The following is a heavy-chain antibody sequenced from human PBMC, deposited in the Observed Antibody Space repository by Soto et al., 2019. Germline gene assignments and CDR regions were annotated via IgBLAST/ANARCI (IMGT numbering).Heavy chain of an antibody. J-gene: IGHJ4*02. D-gene: IGHD2-21*02. CDR3: VKFCGGDCYNY. CDR2: ISFDGGDE. CDR1: GFDFSNHA. V-gene: IGHV3-30-3*02. Sequence: QVQLVESGGGVGQPGRSLRLSCAASGFDFSNHAMHWVRQPPGKAPEWLATISFDGGDEFYADSVKGRFTISRDNSKSTLSLHMNSLRAEDTAVYYCVKFCGGDCYNYWGQRTLVTVSS.